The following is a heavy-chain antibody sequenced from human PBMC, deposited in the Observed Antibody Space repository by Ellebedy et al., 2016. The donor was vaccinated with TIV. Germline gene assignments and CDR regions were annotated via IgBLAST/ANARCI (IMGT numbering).Heavy chain of an antibody. D-gene: IGHD5-18*01. CDR1: GFTFSSFG. CDR2: ISYDGNNK. Sequence: PGGSLRLSCAASGFTFSSFGMHWVRQATGKGLEWVAAISYDGNNKYYGDSVKGRFTISRDNSKNTRSLQMNSLRGDDTAVYYCAKELHVDSAYWGQGTLVTVSS. V-gene: IGHV3-30*18. CDR3: AKELHVDSAY. J-gene: IGHJ4*02.